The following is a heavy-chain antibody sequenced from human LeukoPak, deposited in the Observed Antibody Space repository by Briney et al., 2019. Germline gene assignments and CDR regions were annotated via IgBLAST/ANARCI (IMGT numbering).Heavy chain of an antibody. CDR1: GLTFSNYA. J-gene: IGHJ3*02. Sequence: GGSLRLSCAASGLTFSNYAMTWVRLAPGKGLEWVLSLSGSGGATWYAGSVKGRFTISRDNSKNTLYLRMNSLRAEDTAVYYCAKDRTPYSRSGGYYLGAFDIWGHGTLVTVSS. CDR2: LSGSGGAT. CDR3: AKDRTPYSRSGGYYLGAFDI. V-gene: IGHV3-23*01. D-gene: IGHD3-10*01.